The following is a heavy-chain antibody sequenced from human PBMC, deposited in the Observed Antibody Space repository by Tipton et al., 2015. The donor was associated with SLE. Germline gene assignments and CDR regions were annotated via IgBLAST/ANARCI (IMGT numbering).Heavy chain of an antibody. CDR2: IYSSGNR. D-gene: IGHD5-12*01. CDR1: GFSVSSNY. J-gene: IGHJ4*02. CDR3: ARELVANADYYFDY. Sequence: GSLRLSCAASGFSVSSNYMSWVRQAPGKGLEWVSVIYSSGNRYYVDSVKGRFTISRDNSKNTLYLQMNSLRAEDTAVYYCARELVANADYYFDYWGQGTLVTVSS. V-gene: IGHV3-66*01.